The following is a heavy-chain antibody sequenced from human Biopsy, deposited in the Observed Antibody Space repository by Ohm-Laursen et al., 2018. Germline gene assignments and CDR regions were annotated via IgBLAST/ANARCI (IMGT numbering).Heavy chain of an antibody. CDR2: INQGGSEN. Sequence: SLRLSCAASGFTFATYWMSWVRQAPGKGLEWVASINQGGSENYYVESVKGRFTISRDNAKNSLYLQMNSLRAEDTAVYYCARDSLVGGPSWGQGTLVTVSS. J-gene: IGHJ5*02. V-gene: IGHV3-7*01. CDR3: ARDSLVGGPS. CDR1: GFTFATYW. D-gene: IGHD2-8*02.